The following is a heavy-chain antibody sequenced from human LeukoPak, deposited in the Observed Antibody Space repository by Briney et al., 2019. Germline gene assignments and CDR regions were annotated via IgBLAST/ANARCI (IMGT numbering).Heavy chain of an antibody. CDR2: ISGSGGST. Sequence: PGGSLRLSCTASGFTFGDYAMSWFRQAPGKGLEWVSAISGSGGSTYYADSVKGRFTISRDNSKNTLYLQMNSLRAEDTAVYYCAKSPVDVYYYYGMDVWGQGTTVTVSS. V-gene: IGHV3-23*01. CDR1: GFTFGDYA. J-gene: IGHJ6*02. CDR3: AKSPVDVYYYYGMDV.